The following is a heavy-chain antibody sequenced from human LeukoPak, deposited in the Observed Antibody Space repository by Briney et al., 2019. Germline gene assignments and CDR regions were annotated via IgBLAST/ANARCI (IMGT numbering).Heavy chain of an antibody. J-gene: IGHJ3*02. CDR3: ARDKCSSTSCYTVRSGAFDI. D-gene: IGHD2-2*02. CDR1: GGSISSSSYY. V-gene: IGHV4-39*07. Sequence: SETLSLTCTVSGGSISSSSYYWGWIRQPPGKGLEWIGRIYTSGSTNYNPSLKSRVTMSVDTSKNQFSLKLSSVTAADTAVYYCARDKCSSTSCYTVRSGAFDIWGQGTMVTVSS. CDR2: IYTSGST.